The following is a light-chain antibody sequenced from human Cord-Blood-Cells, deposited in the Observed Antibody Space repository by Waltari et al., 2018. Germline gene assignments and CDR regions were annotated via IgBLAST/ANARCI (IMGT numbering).Light chain of an antibody. CDR2: DAS. J-gene: IGKJ3*01. V-gene: IGKV3-11*01. CDR1: QIVSSY. Sequence: EIVLTQSPATLSLSPGEIATLSCRASQIVSSYLAWYQQKPGQAPRLLIYDASNRATGIPARFSGSGSGTDFTLTISSLEPEDFAVYYCQQRSNWPFTLGPGTKVDIK. CDR3: QQRSNWPFT.